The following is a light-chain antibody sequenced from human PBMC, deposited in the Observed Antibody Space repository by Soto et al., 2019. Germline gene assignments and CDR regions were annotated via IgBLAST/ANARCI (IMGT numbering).Light chain of an antibody. J-gene: IGKJ2*01. V-gene: IGKV3-20*01. CDR2: GAS. CDR1: QHVSSNY. CDR3: QQYGSSPMYS. Sequence: PGERATLSCRASQHVSSNYLAWYQQKPGQAPRLLIYGASRRAAGIPDRFSGSGSGTDFTLTISRLEPEDFAVYSCQQYGSSPMYSFGQGTKLEIK.